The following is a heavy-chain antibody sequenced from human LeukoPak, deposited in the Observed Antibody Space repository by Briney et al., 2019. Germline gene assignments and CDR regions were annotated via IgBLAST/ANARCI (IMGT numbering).Heavy chain of an antibody. CDR1: GFAFSSYS. J-gene: IGHJ6*03. CDR2: ISSSSSTI. D-gene: IGHD2-2*01. V-gene: IGHV3-48*04. CDR3: AKDEVIPSYYYIDV. Sequence: GGSLRLSCAASGFAFSSYSMNWVRQVPGKGLEWVSYISSSSSTIYYADSVKGRFTISRDNAKNSLYLQMNSLRAEDTAVYYCAKDEVIPSYYYIDVWGKGTTVTVSS.